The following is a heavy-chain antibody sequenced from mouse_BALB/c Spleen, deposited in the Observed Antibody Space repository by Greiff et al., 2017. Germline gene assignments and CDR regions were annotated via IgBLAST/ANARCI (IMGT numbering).Heavy chain of an antibody. CDR2: IYPGNGDT. CDR3: ARQGKVFPYFDY. Sequence: LQQPGAELVKPGASVKMSCKASGYTFTSYNMHWVKQTPGQGLEWIGAIYPGNGDTSYNQKFKGKATLTADKSSSTAYMQLSSLTSEDSAVYYCARQGKVFPYFDYWGQGTTLTVSS. D-gene: IGHD1-3*01. CDR1: GYTFTSYN. J-gene: IGHJ2*01. V-gene: IGHV1-12*01.